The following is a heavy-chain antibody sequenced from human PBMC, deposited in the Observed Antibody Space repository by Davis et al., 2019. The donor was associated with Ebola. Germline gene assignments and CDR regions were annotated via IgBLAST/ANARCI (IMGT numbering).Heavy chain of an antibody. J-gene: IGHJ5*02. V-gene: IGHV4-34*01. CDR1: GGSFSGYY. Sequence: PSETLSLTCAVYGGSFSGYYWSWIRQPPGKGLEWIGEINHSGSTNYNPSLKSRVTISVDTSKNQFSLKLSSVTAADTAVYYCARGLPTGWFDPWGQGTLVTVSS. D-gene: IGHD1-14*01. CDR2: INHSGST. CDR3: ARGLPTGWFDP.